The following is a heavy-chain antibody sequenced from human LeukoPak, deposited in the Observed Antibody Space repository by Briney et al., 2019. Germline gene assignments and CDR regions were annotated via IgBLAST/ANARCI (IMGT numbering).Heavy chain of an antibody. CDR1: GGSISSSNW. CDR2: IYHSGST. J-gene: IGHJ3*02. CDR3: AKSNGYGLIDI. D-gene: IGHD3-22*01. Sequence: SETLSLTCAVSGGSISSSNWWHWVRQPPGKGLEWIGEIYHSGSTNYNPSLKSRVTISLDTSRNQFSLKLNSVTAADTAVYYCAKSNGYGLIDIWGQGTMVTVSS. V-gene: IGHV4-4*02.